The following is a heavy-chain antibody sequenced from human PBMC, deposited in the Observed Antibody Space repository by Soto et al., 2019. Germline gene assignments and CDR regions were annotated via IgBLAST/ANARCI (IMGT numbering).Heavy chain of an antibody. D-gene: IGHD6-19*01. Sequence: SGPTLVKPTQTLTLTCTFSGFSLSTSGMCVSWIRQPPGKALEWLARIDWDDDKYYSTSLKTRLTISKDTSKNQVVLTMTNMDPVDTATYYCALILNSGYSSGWFDYWGQGTLVTVSS. CDR2: IDWDDDK. CDR1: GFSLSTSGMC. CDR3: ALILNSGYSSGWFDY. V-gene: IGHV2-70*11. J-gene: IGHJ4*02.